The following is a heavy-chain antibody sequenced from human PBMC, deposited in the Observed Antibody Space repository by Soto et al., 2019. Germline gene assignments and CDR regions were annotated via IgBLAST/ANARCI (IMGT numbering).Heavy chain of an antibody. V-gene: IGHV3-11*01. CDR1: GFTFSDYY. Sequence: PGGSLRLSCAASGFTFSDYYMSWIRQAPGKGLEWVSYISSSGSTIYYADSVKGRFTISRDNAKNSLYLQMNSPRAEDTAVYYCARSIPAGGYYYYYKDVWGQGTTVPVSS. D-gene: IGHD2-2*01. CDR2: ISSSGSTI. CDR3: ARSIPAGGYYYYYKDV. J-gene: IGHJ6*03.